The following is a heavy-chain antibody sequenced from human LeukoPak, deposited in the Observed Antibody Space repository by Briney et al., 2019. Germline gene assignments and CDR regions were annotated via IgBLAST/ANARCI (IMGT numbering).Heavy chain of an antibody. V-gene: IGHV3-30*03. J-gene: IGHJ4*02. D-gene: IGHD3-22*01. CDR2: ISYDGSNK. CDR1: GFTFSSYG. CDR3: ATSVGYDSSGSPYFDY. Sequence: GRSPRLSCAASGFTFSSYGMHWVRQAPGKGLEWVAVISYDGSNKYYADSVKGRFTISRDNSKNTLYLQMNSLRAEDTAVYYCATSVGYDSSGSPYFDYWGQGTLVTVSS.